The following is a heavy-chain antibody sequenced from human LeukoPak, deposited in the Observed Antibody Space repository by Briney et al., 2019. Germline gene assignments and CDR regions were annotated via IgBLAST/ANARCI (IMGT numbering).Heavy chain of an antibody. Sequence: PGGSLRLSCAASGFTFSSSAMSWVRQAPGKGLEWVSAISNNGGYTYYADSVQGRFTISRDNSKSTLCLQMNSLRAEDTAVYYCAKNLYCGGGSCYPSALGMDVWGQGTTVTVSS. V-gene: IGHV3-23*01. CDR1: GFTFSSSA. D-gene: IGHD2-15*01. CDR3: AKNLYCGGGSCYPSALGMDV. J-gene: IGHJ6*02. CDR2: ISNNGGYT.